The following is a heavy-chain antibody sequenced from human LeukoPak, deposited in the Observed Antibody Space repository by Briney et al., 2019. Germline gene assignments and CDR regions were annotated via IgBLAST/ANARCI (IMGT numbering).Heavy chain of an antibody. D-gene: IGHD2/OR15-2a*01. CDR2: IKSETDGGTR. V-gene: IGHV3-15*01. J-gene: IGHJ4*02. CDR3: TTGYVILGAPGDY. Sequence: PGGSLRLSCAASGLSVSKTWMSWVRQAPRKGLEWVGRIKSETDGGTRDYTAPVKGRFTISRDDSKNSLYLEMNSLIIEDTAVYYCTTGYVILGAPGDYWGQGTLVTVSS. CDR1: GLSVSKTW.